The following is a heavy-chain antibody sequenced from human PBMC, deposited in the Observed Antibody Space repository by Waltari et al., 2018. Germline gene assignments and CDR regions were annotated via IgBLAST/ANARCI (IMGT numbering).Heavy chain of an antibody. V-gene: IGHV3-30-3*01. CDR1: GFTFRSYS. CDR2: ILYDGSKE. J-gene: IGHJ4*02. D-gene: IGHD4-17*01. CDR3: ARDDGYGDSGLDY. Sequence: AASGFTFRSYSMPGVRQAPGKGLEWVADILYDGSKEYYADSVKGRFTISRDNSKNTLCLQMNSLRAEDTAVYYCARDDGYGDSGLDYWGQGTLVTVSS.